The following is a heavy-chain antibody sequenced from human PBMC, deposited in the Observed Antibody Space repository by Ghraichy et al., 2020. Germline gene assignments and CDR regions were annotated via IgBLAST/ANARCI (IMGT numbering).Heavy chain of an antibody. J-gene: IGHJ4*02. CDR1: GFTFSSYS. CDR3: ARDADSGIFDY. D-gene: IGHD1-26*01. V-gene: IGHV3-21*01. CDR2: ISSSSSYI. Sequence: GGSLRLSCAASGFTFSSYSMNWVRQAPGKGLEWVSSISSSSSYIYYADSVKGRFTISRDNAKNSLYLQMNSLRAEDTAVYYCARDADSGIFDYWGQGTLVTVSS.